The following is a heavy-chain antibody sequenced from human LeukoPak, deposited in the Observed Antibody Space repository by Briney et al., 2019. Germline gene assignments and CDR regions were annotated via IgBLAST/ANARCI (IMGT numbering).Heavy chain of an antibody. J-gene: IGHJ3*01. Sequence: KDGESLKISCKVSGYSFTSYCIGWVRQMPGKGLEWMGIIYPGDSGPTYSPSFQGQVTISVDKSINTAHLQWSSLQASDTAMYYCGMSGDRVPLQDDVYDVWGQGTMVTVST. CDR1: GYSFTSYC. D-gene: IGHD1-26*01. V-gene: IGHV5-51*01. CDR2: IYPGDSGP. CDR3: GMSGDRVPLQDDVYDV.